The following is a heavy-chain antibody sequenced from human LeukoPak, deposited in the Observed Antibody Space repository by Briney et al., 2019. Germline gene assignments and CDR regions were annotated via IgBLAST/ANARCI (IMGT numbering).Heavy chain of an antibody. V-gene: IGHV3-30*03. J-gene: IGHJ5*02. CDR3: AREFGELSIP. CDR1: GFAFSSYG. D-gene: IGHD3-10*01. CDR2: ISYDGSNK. Sequence: PGGSLRLSCAASGFAFSSYGMHWVRQAPGKGLEWVAVISYDGSNKYYADSVKGRFTISRDNSKNTLYLQMNSLRAEDTAVYYCAREFGELSIPWGQGTLVTVSS.